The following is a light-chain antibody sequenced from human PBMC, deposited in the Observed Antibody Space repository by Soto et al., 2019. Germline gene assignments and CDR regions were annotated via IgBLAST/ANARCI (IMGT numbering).Light chain of an antibody. V-gene: IGKV4-1*01. J-gene: IGKJ4*01. CDR3: QQYYSTPVT. CDR1: QSVLYSSNNKNY. CDR2: WAS. Sequence: IVMTQSPYSLAVSLGERATINCKSSQSVLYSSNNKNYLAWYQQKPGQPPKLLIYWASTRESGVPDRFSGSGSGTDFTLTISGLQAEDVAVYYCQQYYSTPVTFGGGTKVDI.